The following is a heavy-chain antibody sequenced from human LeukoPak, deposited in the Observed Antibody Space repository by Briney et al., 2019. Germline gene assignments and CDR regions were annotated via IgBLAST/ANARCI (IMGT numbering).Heavy chain of an antibody. D-gene: IGHD3-9*01. Sequence: GESLRISCKGSGYSFTSNWISWVRQMPGKGLEWMGRIDPSDSYTNYSPSFQGHVTISADKSISTAYLQWSSLKASDTAMYYCARRNYDILTGYYNDYFDYWGQGTLVTVSS. CDR1: GYSFTSNW. CDR3: ARRNYDILTGYYNDYFDY. J-gene: IGHJ4*02. CDR2: IDPSDSYT. V-gene: IGHV5-10-1*01.